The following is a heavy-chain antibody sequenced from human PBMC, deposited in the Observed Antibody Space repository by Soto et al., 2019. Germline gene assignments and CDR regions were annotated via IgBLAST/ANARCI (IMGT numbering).Heavy chain of an antibody. CDR3: ARQRQWLVRGDFDY. V-gene: IGHV4-39*01. D-gene: IGHD6-19*01. CDR2: IYYSGST. J-gene: IGHJ4*02. CDR1: GGSISSSSYY. Sequence: QLQLQESGPGLVKPSETLSLTCTVSGGSISSSSYYWGWIRQPPGKGLEWIGSIYYSGSTYYNPSLKCRVTISVDTSKNQFSLKLSSVTAADTAVYYCARQRQWLVRGDFDYWGQGTLVTVSS.